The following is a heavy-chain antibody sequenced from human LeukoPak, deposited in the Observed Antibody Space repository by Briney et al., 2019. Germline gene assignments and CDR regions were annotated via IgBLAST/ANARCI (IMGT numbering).Heavy chain of an antibody. CDR1: SGSISSYY. CDR2: IYYSGST. Sequence: SETLSLTCTVSSGSISSYYWSWIRQPPGKGLEWIGYIYYSGSTNYNPSLKSRVTISVDTSKNQFSLKLSSVTAADTAVYYCARLTMVRGVSVRFDPWGQGTLVTVSS. J-gene: IGHJ5*02. CDR3: ARLTMVRGVSVRFDP. V-gene: IGHV4-59*01. D-gene: IGHD3-10*01.